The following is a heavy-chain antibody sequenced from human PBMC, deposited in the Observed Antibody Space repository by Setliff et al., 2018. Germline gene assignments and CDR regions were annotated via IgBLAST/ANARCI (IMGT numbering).Heavy chain of an antibody. CDR2: INPSSGGT. Sequence: ASVKVSCKASGYTFTAYYIHWVRQAPGQGLEWMGWINPSSGGTKYAHKFQGRVTMTRDTSISTAYMELNRLASDDTAVYYCARGTIDFWGQGSLVTVSS. J-gene: IGHJ4*02. V-gene: IGHV1-2*02. CDR3: ARGTIDF. CDR1: GYTFTAYY.